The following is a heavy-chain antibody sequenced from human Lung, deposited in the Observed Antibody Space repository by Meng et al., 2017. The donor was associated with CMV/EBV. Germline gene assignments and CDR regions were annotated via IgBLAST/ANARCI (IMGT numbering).Heavy chain of an antibody. CDR2: INPNSGGT. V-gene: IGHV1-2*02. CDR3: ARESSNGYFDY. J-gene: IGHJ4*02. D-gene: IGHD2-8*01. Sequence: ASXXVSCKASGYTFTGYYMHWVRQAPGQGLEWMGWINPNSGGTNYAQKFQGRVTMTRDTSISTAYMELSRLRSDDTAVYYCARESSNGYFDYWGQGKMVTVSS. CDR1: GYTFTGYY.